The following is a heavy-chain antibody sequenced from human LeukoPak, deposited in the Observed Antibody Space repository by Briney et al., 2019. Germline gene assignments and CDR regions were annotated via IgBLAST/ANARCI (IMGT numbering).Heavy chain of an antibody. CDR3: ARAWRKAYFDY. D-gene: IGHD3-3*01. V-gene: IGHV4-34*01. CDR2: INHSGST. CDR1: GGSFSGYY. J-gene: IGHJ4*02. Sequence: SETLSLTCAVYGGSFSGYYWSWIRQPPGKGLEGIGEINHSGSTNYNPSLKSRVTISVDTSKNQFSLKLSSVTAADTAVYYCARAWRKAYFDYWGQGTLVTVSS.